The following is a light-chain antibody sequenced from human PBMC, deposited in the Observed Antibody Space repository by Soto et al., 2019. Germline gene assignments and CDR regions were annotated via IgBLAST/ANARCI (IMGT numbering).Light chain of an antibody. CDR1: QSVSSY. J-gene: IGKJ1*01. CDR3: QQYGSSPRT. V-gene: IGKV3-20*01. CDR2: GAS. Sequence: EIVLTQSPAPLSLSPGERATLSCRASQSVSSYLAWYQQKPGQAPRRLIYGASSRATGIPDRFSGSGSGTDFTLTISRLEPEAFAVYYCQQYGSSPRTFGQGTKV.